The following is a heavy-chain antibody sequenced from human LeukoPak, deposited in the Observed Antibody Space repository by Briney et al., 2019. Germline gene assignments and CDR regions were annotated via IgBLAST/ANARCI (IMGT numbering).Heavy chain of an antibody. CDR3: ARHFRPARRGFDY. CDR1: GASISSYY. CDR2: IYYSGST. V-gene: IGHV4-59*08. Sequence: PSETLSLTCTVSGASISSYYWSWIRQPPGKGLEWIGYIYYSGSTNYNPSLKSRVTISVDTSKNQFSLKLSSVTAADTAVYYCARHFRPARRGFDYWGQGTLVTVSS. D-gene: IGHD6-6*01. J-gene: IGHJ4*02.